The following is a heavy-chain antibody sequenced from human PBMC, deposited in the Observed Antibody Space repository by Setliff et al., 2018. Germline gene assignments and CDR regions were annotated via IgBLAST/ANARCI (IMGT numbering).Heavy chain of an antibody. J-gene: IGHJ4*02. Sequence: ASETLSLTCTVSNGSISISDSYWGWIRQSPGKGLEWIGSIYYTGSTSYKQSLEGRVTISVDTSKNQFSLRLSSVTAAYTAVYYCARQAGLRGYYGSNSLYYFDFWGQGTLVTVS. CDR2: IYYTGST. CDR3: ARQAGLRGYYGSNSLYYFDF. V-gene: IGHV4-39*01. D-gene: IGHD3-10*01. CDR1: NGSISISDSY.